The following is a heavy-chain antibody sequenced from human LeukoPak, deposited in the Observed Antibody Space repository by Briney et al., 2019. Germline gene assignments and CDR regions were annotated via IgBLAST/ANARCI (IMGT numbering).Heavy chain of an antibody. CDR3: ARDMKGNLDY. CDR1: GFTFNTYE. Sequence: PGGSVRLSCEASGFTFNTYEMNWVRQAPGKGLEWISYINSGGSVIYYADSVRGRFTISRDNAKNSLYLQMNSLRAEDTGLYHCARDMKGNLDYWGQGTLVNVSS. CDR2: INSGGSVI. D-gene: IGHD3-16*01. V-gene: IGHV3-48*03. J-gene: IGHJ4*02.